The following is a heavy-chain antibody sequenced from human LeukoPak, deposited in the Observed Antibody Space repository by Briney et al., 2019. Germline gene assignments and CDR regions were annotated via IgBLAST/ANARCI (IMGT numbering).Heavy chain of an antibody. D-gene: IGHD2-21*02. J-gene: IGHJ4*02. CDR1: GFTFSSYG. CDR3: TTAILTEKNCDY. Sequence: PGGSLRLSCAASGFTFSSYGMHWVRQAPGKGLEWVAVISYDGSNKYYADSVKGRFTISRDNSKNTLYLQMNSLKTEDTAVYYCTTAILTEKNCDYWGQGTLVTVSS. CDR2: ISYDGSNK. V-gene: IGHV3-30*03.